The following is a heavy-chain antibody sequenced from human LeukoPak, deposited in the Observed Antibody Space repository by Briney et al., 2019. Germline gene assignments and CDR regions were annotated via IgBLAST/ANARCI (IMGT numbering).Heavy chain of an antibody. J-gene: IGHJ4*02. V-gene: IGHV3-21*01. CDR1: GFTFDDYA. Sequence: GGSLRLSCAASGFTFDDYAMHWVRQAPGKGLEWVSSISSGSDHIYYADSVRGRFTISRDNAKNSLYLQMDSLRAEDTAVFFCARNDYSTSSGYDSWGQGTLVTVSS. CDR3: ARNDYSTSSGYDS. CDR2: ISSGSDHI. D-gene: IGHD6-6*01.